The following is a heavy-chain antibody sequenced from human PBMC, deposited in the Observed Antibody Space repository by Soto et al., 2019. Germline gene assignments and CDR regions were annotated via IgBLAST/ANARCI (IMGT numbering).Heavy chain of an antibody. CDR3: AKDSSGSAQGY. D-gene: IGHD6-19*01. CDR1: GFTFSSYG. Sequence: GGSLRLSCAASGFTFSSYGMHWVRQAPGKGLEWVAVIAYDGSNKYYADSVKGRFTISRDNSKNTLYRQRNSLRAEDSAVYDGAKDSSGSAQGYWGQGTLVTVSS. V-gene: IGHV3-30*18. CDR2: IAYDGSNK. J-gene: IGHJ4*02.